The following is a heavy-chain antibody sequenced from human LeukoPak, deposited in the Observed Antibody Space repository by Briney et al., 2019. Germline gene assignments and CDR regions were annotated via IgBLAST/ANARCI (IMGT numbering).Heavy chain of an antibody. D-gene: IGHD4-11*01. Sequence: GGSLRHSCAAPGFTFSHYAFHWVRQAPGKGLEWVAVIWSDGSNQYYGNSVKGRFIIYRDDSQKTVYLQMNSLRAEDTAVYYCARDAQRGFDYSNSLKYWGQGSLVTVSS. V-gene: IGHV3-33*01. CDR3: ARDAQRGFDYSNSLKY. J-gene: IGHJ4*02. CDR2: IWSDGSNQ. CDR1: GFTFSHYA.